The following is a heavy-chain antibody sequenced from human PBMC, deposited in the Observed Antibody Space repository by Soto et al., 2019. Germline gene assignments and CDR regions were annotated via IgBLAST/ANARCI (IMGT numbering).Heavy chain of an antibody. J-gene: IGHJ4*02. CDR3: AKLPGWSGWYEGTKTN. V-gene: IGHV3-23*01. Sequence: GGSLRLSCAASGFTFSSYAMSWVRQAPGKGLEWVSAISGSGGSTNYADSGKGRFTIPRDNSKNTPYLQMNGLRAEDTAVYYCAKLPGWSGWYEGTKTNWGQGTLVTVSS. CDR2: ISGSGGST. CDR1: GFTFSSYA. D-gene: IGHD6-19*01.